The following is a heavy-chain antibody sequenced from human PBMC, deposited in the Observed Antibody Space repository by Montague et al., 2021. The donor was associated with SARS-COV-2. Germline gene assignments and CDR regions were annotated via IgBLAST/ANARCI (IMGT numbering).Heavy chain of an antibody. CDR2: IYHSGST. CDR3: ARQIQQVVLSPAKLTNWFDP. V-gene: IGHV4-4*02. Sequence: SETLSLTCTVSGASTTSSNWRNWVRQPPGKGLEWIGQIYHSGSTNYNPSLKSRLTLSLDKSRNQSSLNLSSVTAADTAVYYCARQIQQVVLSPAKLTNWFDPWGLGTLVTVAS. CDR1: GASTTSSNW. J-gene: IGHJ5*02. D-gene: IGHD2-15*01.